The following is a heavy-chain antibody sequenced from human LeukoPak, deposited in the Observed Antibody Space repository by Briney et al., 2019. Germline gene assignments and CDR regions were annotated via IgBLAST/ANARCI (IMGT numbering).Heavy chain of an antibody. CDR1: GGSISRYY. CDR3: ARDQFRIAVAGTPYFDY. D-gene: IGHD6-19*01. J-gene: IGHJ4*02. CDR2: IYYSGSN. V-gene: IGHV4-59*01. Sequence: PSETLSLTCTVSGGSISRYYWSWLRQPPGKGMEWVAYIYYSGSNNYNPSLKSRVTISVDTSKNQFSLKLSSVTAADTAVYYCARDQFRIAVAGTPYFDYWGPGTLVTVSS.